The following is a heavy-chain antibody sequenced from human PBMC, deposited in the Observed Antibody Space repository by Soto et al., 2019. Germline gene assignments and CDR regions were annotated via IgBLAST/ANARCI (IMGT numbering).Heavy chain of an antibody. CDR3: ATVGYCSGGSCAGDYYYYGMDV. Sequence: GSLRLSCAASGFTFSSYSMNWVRQAPGKGLEWIGSIYYSGSTYYNPSLKSRVTISVDTSKNQFSLKLSSVTAADTAVYYCATVGYCSGGSCAGDYYYYGMDVWGQGTTVTVSS. V-gene: IGHV4-59*05. CDR1: GFTFSSYSMN. J-gene: IGHJ6*02. CDR2: IYYSGST. D-gene: IGHD2-15*01.